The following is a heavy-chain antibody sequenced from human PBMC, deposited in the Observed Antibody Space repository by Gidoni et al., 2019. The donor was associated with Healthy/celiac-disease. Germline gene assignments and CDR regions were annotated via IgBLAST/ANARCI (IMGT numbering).Heavy chain of an antibody. CDR2: ISSSSSYI. J-gene: IGHJ6*02. CDR1: GFTFSSYS. D-gene: IGHD6-6*01. Sequence: EVQLVASGGGLVKPGGSLRLSCAASGFTFSSYSMNWVRQAPGKGLEWVSSISSSSSYIYYADSVKGRFTISRDNAKNSLYLQMNSLRAEDTAVYYCARASIAARHYYYGMDVWGQGTTVTVSS. V-gene: IGHV3-21*01. CDR3: ARASIAARHYYYGMDV.